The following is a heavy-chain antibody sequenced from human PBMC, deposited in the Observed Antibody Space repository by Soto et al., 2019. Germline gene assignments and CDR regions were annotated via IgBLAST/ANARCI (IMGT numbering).Heavy chain of an antibody. V-gene: IGHV4-31*03. CDR1: GGSISSGGYY. CDR3: ARAGGGNTMVRGGLVY. CDR2: IYYSGST. J-gene: IGHJ4*02. D-gene: IGHD3-10*01. Sequence: QVQLQESGPGLVKPSQTLSLTCTVSGGSISSGGYYWSWIRQHPGKGLEWIGYIYYSGSTYYNPSSQSRVTVSVDTSKNQFPLKLSSVTAADTAVYYCARAGGGNTMVRGGLVYWGQGTLVTVSS.